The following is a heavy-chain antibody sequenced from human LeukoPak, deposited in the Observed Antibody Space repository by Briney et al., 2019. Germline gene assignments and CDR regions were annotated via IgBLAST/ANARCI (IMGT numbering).Heavy chain of an antibody. V-gene: IGHV4-4*09. CDR1: GASVSSNY. CDR3: ARLVVEVATLDWYFDL. D-gene: IGHD5-24*01. J-gene: IGHJ2*01. CDR2: IYSSRIT. Sequence: SETLSLTCTVSGASVSSNYWSWIRQPPGKGLEWIGYIYSSRITHYNPSLKSRVTISVDTSKNQFSLKLTSVTAADTAVYSCARLVVEVATLDWYFDLWGRGTLVTVSS.